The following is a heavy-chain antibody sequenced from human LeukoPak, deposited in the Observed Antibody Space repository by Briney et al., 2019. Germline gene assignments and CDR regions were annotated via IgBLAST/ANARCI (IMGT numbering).Heavy chain of an antibody. D-gene: IGHD3-22*01. V-gene: IGHV3-48*01. Sequence: GGSLRLSCAASGFIFSSYSMNWVRQAPGKGLEWISYISGGGGNIHYADSVEGRFTISRDNAKNSVYLQMNSLRAEDTAVYYCAKGGYYDSSGYYYYWGQGTLVTVSS. CDR3: AKGGYYDSSGYYYY. J-gene: IGHJ4*02. CDR2: ISGGGGNI. CDR1: GFIFSSYS.